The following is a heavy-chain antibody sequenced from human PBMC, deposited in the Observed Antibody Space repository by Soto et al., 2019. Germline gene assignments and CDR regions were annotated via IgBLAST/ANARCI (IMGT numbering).Heavy chain of an antibody. V-gene: IGHV1-18*01. CDR3: AREILGDYYAYYYYMDV. D-gene: IGHD4-17*01. Sequence: ASVKVSCKASGYTFTSYGISWVRQAPGQGLEWMGWISAYNGNTNYAQKLQGRVTMTTDTSTSTAYMELRSLRSDDTAVYYCAREILGDYYAYYYYMDVWGKGTTVTVSS. J-gene: IGHJ6*03. CDR1: GYTFTSYG. CDR2: ISAYNGNT.